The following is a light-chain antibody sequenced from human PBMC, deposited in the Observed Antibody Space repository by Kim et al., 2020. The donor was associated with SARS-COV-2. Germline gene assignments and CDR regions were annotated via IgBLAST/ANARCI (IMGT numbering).Light chain of an antibody. Sequence: VVMTQSPLSLPVTLGQPASISCRSSQSLVHSDGNTYLNWFHQRPGQSPRRLIYKVSNRDSGVPDRFSGSGSGTDFTLKISRVEAEDVGVYYCMQGTHWLWTFGQGTKVDIK. J-gene: IGKJ1*01. V-gene: IGKV2-30*02. CDR1: QSLVHSDGNTY. CDR2: KVS. CDR3: MQGTHWLWT.